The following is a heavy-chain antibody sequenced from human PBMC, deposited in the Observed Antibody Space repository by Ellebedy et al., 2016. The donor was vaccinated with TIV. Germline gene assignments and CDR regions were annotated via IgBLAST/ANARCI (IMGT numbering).Heavy chain of an antibody. V-gene: IGHV3-7*03. CDR3: ARVQRRITMLRGVFYMDV. CDR1: GFTFSLNW. J-gene: IGHJ6*03. CDR2: IKEDGSEE. D-gene: IGHD3-10*01. Sequence: GESLKISCAASGFTFSLNWMYWVRQAPGKGLEWAANIKEDGSEEYYVDSVKGRFTISRDNAKNSLYLQMNSLRADDTAVYFCARVQRRITMLRGVFYMDVWGKGTTVTVSS.